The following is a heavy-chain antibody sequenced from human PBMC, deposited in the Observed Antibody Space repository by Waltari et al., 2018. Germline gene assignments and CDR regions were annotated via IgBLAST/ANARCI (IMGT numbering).Heavy chain of an antibody. CDR2: INHSGST. CDR1: GESFSDYY. Sequence: QVQLQQWGAGLLKPSETLSLTCAVYGESFSDYYWSWIRQPPGKGLEWIGEINHSGSTNYNPSLKSRVTISVDTSKNQFSLKLTSVTAADTAVYYCARNRWLPFDYWGQGTLVIVSS. D-gene: IGHD5-12*01. J-gene: IGHJ4*02. CDR3: ARNRWLPFDY. V-gene: IGHV4-34*01.